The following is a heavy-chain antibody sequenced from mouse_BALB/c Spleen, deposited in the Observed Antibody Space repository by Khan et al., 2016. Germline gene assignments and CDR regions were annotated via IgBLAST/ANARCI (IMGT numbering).Heavy chain of an antibody. CDR1: VFNIKDYY. J-gene: IGHJ2*01. V-gene: IGHV14-4*02. D-gene: IGHD1-1*01. Sequence: VQLQQSGAELVRSGASVKLSCTASVFNIKDYYMHWVKQRPEQGLEWIGWIDPENGDTEYAPKFQGKATMTADTSSNAAYLQFSSLTSEDSAVYYCNAIDCGSDGYFDYWGQGTPLTVSS. CDR3: NAIDCGSDGYFDY. CDR2: IDPENGDT.